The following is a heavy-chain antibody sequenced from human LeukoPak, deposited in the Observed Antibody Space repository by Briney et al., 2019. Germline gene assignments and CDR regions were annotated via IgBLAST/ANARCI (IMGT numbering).Heavy chain of an antibody. V-gene: IGHV4-39*01. CDR2: IYYSGST. CDR1: GGSISSSSYY. CDR3: ARYRTTYYYGSGSLANWFDP. Sequence: SETLSLTCTVSGGSISSSSYYWGWIRQPPGKGLEWIGSIYYSGSTYYNPSLKSRVTISVDTSKNQFSLKLSSVTAADTAVYYCARYRTTYYYGSGSLANWFDPWGQGTLVTVSP. J-gene: IGHJ5*02. D-gene: IGHD3-10*01.